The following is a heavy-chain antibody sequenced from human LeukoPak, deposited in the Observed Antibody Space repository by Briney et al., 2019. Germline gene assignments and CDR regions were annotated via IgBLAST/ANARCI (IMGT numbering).Heavy chain of an antibody. V-gene: IGHV1-69*13. J-gene: IGHJ4*02. CDR1: GGTFSSYA. CDR3: ARAAGGYYGSGSYYYFDY. Sequence: SVKVSCKASGGTFSSYAISWVRQAPGQGLEWMGGIIPIFGTANYAQKFQGRVTITADESTSTAYMELSSLRSEDTAVYYCARAAGGYYGSGSYYYFDYWGQGTLVTVSS. D-gene: IGHD3-10*01. CDR2: IIPIFGTA.